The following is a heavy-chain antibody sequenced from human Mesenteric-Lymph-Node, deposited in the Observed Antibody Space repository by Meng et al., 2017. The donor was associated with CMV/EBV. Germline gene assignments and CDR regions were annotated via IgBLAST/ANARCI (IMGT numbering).Heavy chain of an antibody. CDR1: GESFSDYY. J-gene: IGHJ6*02. D-gene: IGHD2-8*01. CDR2: IRSRAYGGTT. Sequence: GESLKISCAVYGESFSDYYWSWIRQSPGKGLEWVGFIRSRAYGGTTEYAASMKGRFTISRDDSKSIAYLQMNSLKTEDTAVYYCTRIPHCTNGVCYTYYYYGMDVWGQGTTVTVSS. V-gene: IGHV3-49*03. CDR3: TRIPHCTNGVCYTYYYYGMDV.